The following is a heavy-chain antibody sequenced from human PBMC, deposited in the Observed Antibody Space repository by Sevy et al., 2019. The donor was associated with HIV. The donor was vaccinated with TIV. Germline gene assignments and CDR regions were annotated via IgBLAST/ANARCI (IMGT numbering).Heavy chain of an antibody. V-gene: IGHV3-30*02. J-gene: IGHJ4*02. Sequence: GGSLRLSCAASGFTFSSYGMHWVRQAPGKGLEWVAFIRYDGSNKYYADSVKGRFTISRDNSKKTMYLQMNGLRAEDTAVYYCAKEGGVVSDLGYFDYWGQGTLVTVSS. CDR1: GFTFSSYG. D-gene: IGHD3-16*01. CDR3: AKEGGVVSDLGYFDY. CDR2: IRYDGSNK.